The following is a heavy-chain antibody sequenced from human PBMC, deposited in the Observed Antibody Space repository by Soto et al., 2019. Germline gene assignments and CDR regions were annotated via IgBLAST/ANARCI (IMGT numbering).Heavy chain of an antibody. CDR3: ARIDHGGIGGGGDD. V-gene: IGHV6-1*01. D-gene: IGHD2-21*01. CDR1: VDSVSSNNAA. Sequence: SQTLSLTCAISVDSVSSNNAAWNWVRQSPSRGLEWLGRTYYRSEWYTDYAVSVKSRIAINPDTCKNQFSLHLNSVTPEDTAMYDGARIDHGGIGGGGDDWGQGTMVTVYS. J-gene: IGHJ4*02. CDR2: TYYRSEWYT.